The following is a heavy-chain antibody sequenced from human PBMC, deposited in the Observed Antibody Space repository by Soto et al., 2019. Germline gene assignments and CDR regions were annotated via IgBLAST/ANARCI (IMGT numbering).Heavy chain of an antibody. CDR2: ITPVFGTA. CDR3: ARSLEGTTVTNWFDP. J-gene: IGHJ5*02. Sequence: QVQLVQSGAEVKKPGYSVKVSCKASADTFNSYSLSWLRQAPGQRLEWMGGITPVFGTADYAQSFEDRLTITADDSTSTVYMELSSLRSDDTAVYYCARSLEGTTVTNWFDPWGQGALVIVSS. D-gene: IGHD4-17*01. CDR1: ADTFNSYS. V-gene: IGHV1-69*01.